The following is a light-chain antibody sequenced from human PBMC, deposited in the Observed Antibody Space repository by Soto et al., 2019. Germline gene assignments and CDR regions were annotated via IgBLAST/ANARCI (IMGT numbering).Light chain of an antibody. CDR3: SSYAGSNNPGV. CDR2: EVS. CDR1: NSDVGGYYY. V-gene: IGLV2-8*01. Sequence: QSVLTQPPSASGSPGQSVTISYTGTNSDVGGYYYVSWYQQHPGKAPKLMIYEVSKRPSGVPDRFSGSKSGNTASLTVSGLQAEDEADYYCSSYAGSNNPGVFGTGTKVTVL. J-gene: IGLJ1*01.